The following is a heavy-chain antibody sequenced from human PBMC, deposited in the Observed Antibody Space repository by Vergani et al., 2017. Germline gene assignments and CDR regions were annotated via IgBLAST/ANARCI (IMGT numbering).Heavy chain of an antibody. D-gene: IGHD6-19*01. CDR3: ARHSTVEWLVKLGWIDP. CDR1: GVSIRSSNYY. CDR2: IYYSWST. Sequence: QLQLQESGPGLVKPSATLSLTFSVSGVSIRSSNYYLGWIRQPPGKGLEWIASIYYSWSTYYNPSLKSRVTISVDTFKNQFSLKLSSVTAADTAVYFCARHSTVEWLVKLGWIDPWGQGILVTVSS. J-gene: IGHJ5*02. V-gene: IGHV4-39*01.